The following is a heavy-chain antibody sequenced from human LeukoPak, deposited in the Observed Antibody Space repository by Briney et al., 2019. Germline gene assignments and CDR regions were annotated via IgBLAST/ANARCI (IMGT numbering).Heavy chain of an antibody. V-gene: IGHV4-59*01. Sequence: SETLSLTCTVSGGAISVYYWSWVRQPPGKGLEWIGYIYDSGTTNYNPSLKSRVTISEDTSKNQFSLKLTSVTAADTAVYYCAKKVESKWFDPWGQGTLVTVSS. CDR2: IYDSGTT. J-gene: IGHJ5*02. CDR3: AKKVESKWFDP. D-gene: IGHD1-1*01. CDR1: GGAISVYY.